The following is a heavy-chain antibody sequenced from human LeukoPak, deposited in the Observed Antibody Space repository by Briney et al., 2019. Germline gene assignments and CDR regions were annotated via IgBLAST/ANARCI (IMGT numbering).Heavy chain of an antibody. D-gene: IGHD4-17*01. CDR1: GGTFSSYA. Sequence: SVTVSCKASGGTFSSYAISWVRQAPGQGLEWMGGIIPIFGTANYAQKFQGRVTITADKSTSTAYMELSSLRSEDTAVYYCARDRWPVTRIQYYYSMDVWGKGTTVTVSS. CDR3: ARDRWPVTRIQYYYSMDV. J-gene: IGHJ6*03. CDR2: IIPIFGTA. V-gene: IGHV1-69*06.